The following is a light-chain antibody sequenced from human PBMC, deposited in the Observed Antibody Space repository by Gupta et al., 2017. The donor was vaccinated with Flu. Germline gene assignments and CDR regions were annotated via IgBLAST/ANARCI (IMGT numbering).Light chain of an antibody. V-gene: IGLV2-23*01. CDR2: EGS. J-gene: IGLJ3*02. CDR3: CSYAGSSTWV. CDR1: SSDVGIYNL. Sequence: SITISCTGTSSDVGIYNLVSWYQQHPGKAPKLMIYEGSKRPSGVSNRFSGSKSGNTASLTISGLQAEDEADYYCCSYAGSSTWVFGGGTKLIVL.